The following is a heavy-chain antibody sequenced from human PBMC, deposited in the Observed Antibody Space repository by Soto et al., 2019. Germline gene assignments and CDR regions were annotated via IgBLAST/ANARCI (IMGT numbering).Heavy chain of an antibody. CDR2: ISGSGGST. CDR3: AKGSGSGETYDFWSGYYNDYYYYYMDV. D-gene: IGHD3-3*01. V-gene: IGHV3-23*01. CDR1: GFTFSSYA. Sequence: GGALRLSCAASGFTFSSYAMSWVRQAPGKGLEWVSAISGSGGSTYYADSVKGRFTISRDNSKNTLYLQMNSLRAEDTAVYYCAKGSGSGETYDFWSGYYNDYYYYYMDVWGKGTTVTVSS. J-gene: IGHJ6*03.